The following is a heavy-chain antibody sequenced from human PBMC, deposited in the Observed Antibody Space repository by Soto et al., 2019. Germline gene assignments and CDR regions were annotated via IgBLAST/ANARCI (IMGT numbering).Heavy chain of an antibody. CDR2: ISSSSSVI. D-gene: IGHD3-10*01. J-gene: IGHJ4*02. Sequence: GGSLRLSCAASRFTFSTYSLNWVRQAPGKGLEWVSYISSSSSVIYYADSVKGRFTISRDNAKNSLYLQMDSLRDEDTAVYYCARDLMVRGVLRSGYFDYWGQGTQVTVYS. CDR3: ARDLMVRGVLRSGYFDY. CDR1: RFTFSTYS. V-gene: IGHV3-48*02.